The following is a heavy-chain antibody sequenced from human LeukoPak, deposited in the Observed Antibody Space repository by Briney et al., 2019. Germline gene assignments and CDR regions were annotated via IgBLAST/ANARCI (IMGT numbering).Heavy chain of an antibody. CDR3: AKDRINRIEKYGMDV. CDR1: GFTFSSYA. D-gene: IGHD1-14*01. Sequence: PGGSLRLSCAASGFTFSSYAMSWVRQAPGKGLEWVSAISGSGGSTYYADSVKGRFTISRDNSKNTLYLQMNSLRAEDTAVYYCAKDRINRIEKYGMDVWGQGTTVTVSS. CDR2: ISGSGGST. V-gene: IGHV3-23*01. J-gene: IGHJ6*02.